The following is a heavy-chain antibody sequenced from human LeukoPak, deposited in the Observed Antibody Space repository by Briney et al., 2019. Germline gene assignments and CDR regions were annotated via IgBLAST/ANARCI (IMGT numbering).Heavy chain of an antibody. CDR2: ISGPGTST. CDR1: GFTSLISA. V-gene: IGHV3-23*01. Sequence: GRSLRLSWAPAGFTSLISAVSCVRQPPGNGLDLVSVISGPGTSTSYGNSVKGRFTISRDNSKNTVFLQMNSLRAEDTAVYYCARGGWVSSDAFDVWGQGTMVTVSS. D-gene: IGHD5/OR15-5a*01. CDR3: ARGGWVSSDAFDV. J-gene: IGHJ3*01.